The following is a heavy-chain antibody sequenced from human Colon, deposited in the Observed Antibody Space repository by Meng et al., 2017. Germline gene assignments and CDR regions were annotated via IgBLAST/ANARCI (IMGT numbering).Heavy chain of an antibody. CDR2: ISSRGGTI. J-gene: IGHJ4*02. CDR1: GFIFSDYY. CDR3: ARNLFRDY. Sequence: VLLVVSGGGLVQSGGSLRLSCAASGFIFSDYYIPWFRQAPGKGLEWVSYISSRGGTIHYADSVRGRFTISRDNANNSVFLQMNSLRAEDTAVYYCARNLFRDYWGQGILVTVSS. V-gene: IGHV3-11*01.